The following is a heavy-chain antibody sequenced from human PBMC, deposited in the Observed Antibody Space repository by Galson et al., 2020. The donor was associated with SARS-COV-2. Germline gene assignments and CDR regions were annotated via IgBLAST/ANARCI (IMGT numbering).Heavy chain of an antibody. CDR1: GNSILSGYY. J-gene: IGHJ4*02. D-gene: IGHD2-2*01. CDR2: IYPGGST. V-gene: IGHV4-38-2*01. CDR3: ARVPYCSSTSCYEGN. Sequence: ASETLSLTCAVSGNSILSGYYWGWIRQPPGKGLQWIGSIYPGGSTYYNTSLKSRLTISVDTSKNQFSLKLNSVTAADTAVYYCARVPYCSSTSCYEGNWGQGTLVTVSS.